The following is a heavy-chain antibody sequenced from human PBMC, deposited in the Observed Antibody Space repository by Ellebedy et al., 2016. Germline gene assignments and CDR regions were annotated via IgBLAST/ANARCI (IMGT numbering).Heavy chain of an antibody. CDR2: IIPIFGTA. D-gene: IGHD3-22*01. CDR1: RGTFSSYA. V-gene: IGHV1-69*13. J-gene: IGHJ5*02. Sequence: SVKVSXKASRGTFSSYAISWVRQAPGQGLEWMGGIIPIFGTANYAQKFQGRVTITADESTSTAYMELSSLRSEDTAVYYCARHSSGYSNWFDPWGQGTLVTVSS. CDR3: ARHSSGYSNWFDP.